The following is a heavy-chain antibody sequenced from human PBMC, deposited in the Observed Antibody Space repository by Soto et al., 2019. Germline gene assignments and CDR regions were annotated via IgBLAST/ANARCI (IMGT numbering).Heavy chain of an antibody. D-gene: IGHD4-17*01. V-gene: IGHV1-69*13. CDR3: ARKSSYGDYALNY. CDR1: GGTFSSYA. Sequence: SVKVSCKASGGTFSSYAISWVRQAPGQGLEWMGGIIPIFGTASYAQKFQGRVTITADESTSTAYMELSSLRSEDTAVYYCARKSSYGDYALNYWGQGTLVTVSS. CDR2: IIPIFGTA. J-gene: IGHJ4*02.